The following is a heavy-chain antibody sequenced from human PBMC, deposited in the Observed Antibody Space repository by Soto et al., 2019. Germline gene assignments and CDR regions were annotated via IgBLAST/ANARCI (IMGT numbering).Heavy chain of an antibody. CDR3: ARDRFEWLRLGVAFDI. CDR2: INHSGST. CDR1: GGSFSGYC. V-gene: IGHV4-34*01. Sequence: SETLSLTCAVYGGSFSGYCWSWIRQPPGKGLEWIGEINHSGSTNYNPSLKSRVTISVDTSKNQFSLKLSSVTAADTAVYYCARDRFEWLRLGVAFDIWGQGTMVTVSS. D-gene: IGHD5-12*01. J-gene: IGHJ3*02.